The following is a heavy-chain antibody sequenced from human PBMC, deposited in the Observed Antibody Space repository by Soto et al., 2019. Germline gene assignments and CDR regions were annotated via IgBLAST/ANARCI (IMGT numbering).Heavy chain of an antibody. CDR1: GFTFSSYG. D-gene: IGHD6-13*01. V-gene: IGHV3-30*03. CDR2: ISYDGSNK. CDR3: ATVLIAAAGRRVIDY. J-gene: IGHJ4*02. Sequence: GGSLRLSCAASGFTFSSYGMHWVRQAPGKGLEWVAVISYDGSNKYYADSVKGRFTISRDNSKNTLYLQMNSLRAEDTAVYYCATVLIAAAGRRVIDYWGQGTLVTVSS.